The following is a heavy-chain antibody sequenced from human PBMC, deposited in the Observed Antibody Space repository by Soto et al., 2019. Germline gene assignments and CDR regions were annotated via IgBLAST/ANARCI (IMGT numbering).Heavy chain of an antibody. Sequence: GGSLRLSCAASGFTFSSYAMHWVRQAPGKGLEWVAVISYDGSNKYYADSVKGRFTISRDNSKNTLYLQMNSLRAEDTAVYYCAREVYSSSWTGVLDYWGQGTLVTVSS. V-gene: IGHV3-30-3*01. CDR3: AREVYSSSWTGVLDY. CDR1: GFTFSSYA. D-gene: IGHD6-13*01. CDR2: ISYDGSNK. J-gene: IGHJ4*02.